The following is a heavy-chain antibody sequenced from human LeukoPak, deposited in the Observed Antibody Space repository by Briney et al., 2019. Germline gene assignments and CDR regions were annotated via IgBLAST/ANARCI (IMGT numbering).Heavy chain of an antibody. J-gene: IGHJ4*02. CDR1: GFTFSNAW. CDR3: AREGKAAAGINAADY. D-gene: IGHD6-13*01. CDR2: ISSSGSTI. Sequence: PGGSLRLSCAASGFTFSNAWMSWIRQAPGKGLEWVSYISSSGSTIYYADSVKGRFTISRDNAKNSLYLQMNSLRAEDTAVYYCAREGKAAAGINAADYWGQGTLVTVSS. V-gene: IGHV3-11*04.